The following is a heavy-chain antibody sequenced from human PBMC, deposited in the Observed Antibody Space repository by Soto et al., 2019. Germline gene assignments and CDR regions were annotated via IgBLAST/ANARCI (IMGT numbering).Heavy chain of an antibody. D-gene: IGHD1-26*01. CDR3: ARDRSGSYYPSFFDY. CDR1: GGSINSKSYF. CDR2: INYVGKA. V-gene: IGHV4-39*07. J-gene: IGHJ4*02. Sequence: PSETLSLTCSVSGGSINSKSYFWGWIRQTPGKGLEWIASINYVGKAYYSPSLKSRLAISVDTSKNQFSLRLSSVTAADTAVYYCARDRSGSYYPSFFDYWGQGILVTVS.